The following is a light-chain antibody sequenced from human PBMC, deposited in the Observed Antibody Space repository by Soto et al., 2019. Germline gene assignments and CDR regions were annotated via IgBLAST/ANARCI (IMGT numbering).Light chain of an antibody. CDR1: QSVSSN. CDR2: GAS. CDR3: QQYNNWPPWT. V-gene: IGKV3-15*01. J-gene: IGKJ1*01. Sequence: EIVMTQSPATLSVSPGERATLSCRGSQSVSSNLAWYQQTPGQAPRLLIYGASTRATGIPARFSGSGSGTEFTLTISSLQSEDFAVYYCQQYNNWPPWTFGQGTKVEIK.